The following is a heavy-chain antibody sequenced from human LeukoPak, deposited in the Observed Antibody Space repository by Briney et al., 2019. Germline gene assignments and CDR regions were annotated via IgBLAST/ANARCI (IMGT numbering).Heavy chain of an antibody. CDR3: AREARITGIAAAGTGFDP. D-gene: IGHD6-13*01. V-gene: IGHV6-1*01. CDR2: TYYRSKWYN. J-gene: IGHJ5*02. Sequence: SQTLSLTCAISGDSVSSNSAAWNCIRQSPSRGLEWLGRTYYRSKWYNDYAVSVKSRITINPDTSKNQFSLQLNSVTPEDTAVYYCAREARITGIAAAGTGFDPWGQGTLVTVSS. CDR1: GDSVSSNSAA.